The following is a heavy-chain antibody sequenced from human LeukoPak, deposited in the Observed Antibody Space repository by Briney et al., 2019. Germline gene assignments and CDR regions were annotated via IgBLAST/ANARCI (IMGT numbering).Heavy chain of an antibody. CDR2: INPNSGGT. J-gene: IGHJ4*02. CDR1: GYTFTDYY. D-gene: IGHD6-19*01. Sequence: GASVKVSCKASGYTFTDYYMHWVRQAPGQGLEWMGWINPNSGGTDYAQKSQGRVTMTRDTSISTAYMELSSLRSDDTAVYYCARDSHSSGWYLPDYWGQGTLVTVSS. V-gene: IGHV1-2*02. CDR3: ARDSHSSGWYLPDY.